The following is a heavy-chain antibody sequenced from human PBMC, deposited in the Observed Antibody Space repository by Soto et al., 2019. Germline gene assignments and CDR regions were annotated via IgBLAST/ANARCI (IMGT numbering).Heavy chain of an antibody. Sequence: EVQLVESGGGLIQPGGSLRLSCAASGFTVSSNYMSWVRQAPGKALEWVSVIYSGGSTYYADSVKGRFTISRDNSKNTLYLQMNSLRAEDTAVYYCAREGIFGVVTPFDYWGQGTLVTVSS. D-gene: IGHD3-3*01. V-gene: IGHV3-53*01. CDR2: IYSGGST. CDR1: GFTVSSNY. CDR3: AREGIFGVVTPFDY. J-gene: IGHJ4*02.